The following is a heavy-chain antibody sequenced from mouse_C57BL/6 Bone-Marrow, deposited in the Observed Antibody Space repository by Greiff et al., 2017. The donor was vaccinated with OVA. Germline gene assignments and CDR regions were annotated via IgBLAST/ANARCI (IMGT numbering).Heavy chain of an antibody. CDR2: IYPGDGDT. Sequence: VQLVESGPELVKPGASVKISCKASGYAFSSSWMNWVKQRPGKGLEWIGRIYPGDGDTNYNGKFKGKATLTADKSSSTAYMQLSSLTSEDSAVYFCARPITTVVGDHYYAMDYWGQGTSVTVSS. J-gene: IGHJ4*01. CDR3: ARPITTVVGDHYYAMDY. D-gene: IGHD1-1*01. CDR1: GYAFSSSW. V-gene: IGHV1-82*01.